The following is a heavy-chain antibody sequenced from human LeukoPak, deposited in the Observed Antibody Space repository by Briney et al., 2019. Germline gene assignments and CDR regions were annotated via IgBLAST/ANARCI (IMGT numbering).Heavy chain of an antibody. V-gene: IGHV3-7*01. Sequence: QSGGCLRLSCAASGFTFSSYWMSWVRQAPGKGLEWVANIKQDGSEKYYLDSVKGRFTISRDNAKNSLYLQMNSLRAEDTAVYYCARGFRGWYAEGFDYWGQGTLVTVSS. J-gene: IGHJ4*02. D-gene: IGHD6-19*01. CDR2: IKQDGSEK. CDR3: ARGFRGWYAEGFDY. CDR1: GFTFSSYW.